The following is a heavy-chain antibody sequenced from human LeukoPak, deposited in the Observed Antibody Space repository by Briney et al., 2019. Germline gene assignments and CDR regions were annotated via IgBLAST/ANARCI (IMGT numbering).Heavy chain of an antibody. CDR1: GFTFDDYA. V-gene: IGHV3-9*01. CDR2: ISWNSGSI. D-gene: IGHD3-10*01. CDR3: AKDMGGSGSYYPVFDY. Sequence: PGGSLRLSCAASGFTFDDYAMHWVRQAPGKGLEWVSGISWNSGSIGYADSVKGRFTISRDNAKNSLYLQMNSLRAEDTALYYCAKDMGGSGSYYPVFDYWGQGTLVTVSS. J-gene: IGHJ4*02.